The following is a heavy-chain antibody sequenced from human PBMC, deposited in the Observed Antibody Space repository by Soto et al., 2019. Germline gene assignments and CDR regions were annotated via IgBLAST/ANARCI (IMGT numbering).Heavy chain of an antibody. Sequence: ASVKVSCKTSGDDFFKYNMHWVRQAPGQGLEWMGVINPNGGYTRHAQKFQGRVIMTRDTSSKIVYMELSGLTSEDTAMYYCTRADSDVVILPDVRPLFDLWGQGALVTVSP. CDR2: INPNGGYT. D-gene: IGHD2-21*02. CDR3: TRADSDVVILPDVRPLFDL. CDR1: GDDFFKYN. J-gene: IGHJ4*02. V-gene: IGHV1-46*01.